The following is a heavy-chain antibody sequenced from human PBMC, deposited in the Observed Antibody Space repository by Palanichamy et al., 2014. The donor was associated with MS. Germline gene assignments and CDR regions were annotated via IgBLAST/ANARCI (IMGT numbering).Heavy chain of an antibody. CDR2: INHSGST. D-gene: IGHD3-22*01. V-gene: IGHV4-34*01. J-gene: IGHJ4*02. CDR3: ARGTTYYYDSSGYYVFDY. CDR1: GGSFSGYY. Sequence: QVQLQQWGAGXLKPSETLSLTCAVYGGSFSGYYWSWIRQPPGKGLEWIGEINHSGSTNYNPSLKSRVTISVDTSKNQFSLKLSSVTAADTAVYYCARGTTYYYDSSGYYVFDYWGQGTLVTVSS.